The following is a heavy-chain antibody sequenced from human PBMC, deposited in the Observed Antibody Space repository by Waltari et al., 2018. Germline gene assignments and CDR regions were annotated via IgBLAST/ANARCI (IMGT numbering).Heavy chain of an antibody. V-gene: IGHV1-3*01. CDR1: GYTFPSYA. D-gene: IGHD3-10*01. J-gene: IGHJ5*02. CDR3: ASNYGSGSYYRENWFDP. Sequence: QVQLVQSGAEVKKPGASVKVSCKASGYTFPSYAMHWVRQAPGQRLEWMGWINAGNGNTKNSQKFQGRVTITRDTSASTAYMELSSLRSEDTAVYYCASNYGSGSYYRENWFDPWGQGTLVTVSS. CDR2: INAGNGNT.